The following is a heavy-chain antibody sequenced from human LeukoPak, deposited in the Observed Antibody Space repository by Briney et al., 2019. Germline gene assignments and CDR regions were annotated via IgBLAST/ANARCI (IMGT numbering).Heavy chain of an antibody. Sequence: GRSLRLSCAASGFTFSSYAMHWVRQAPGKGLEWVAVISYDGSNKYYADSVKGRFTISRDNSKNTLYLQMNSLRAEDTAVYYCARGLPVYDFWSGYSDYWGQGTLVTVSS. CDR2: ISYDGSNK. CDR1: GFTFSSYA. V-gene: IGHV3-30-3*01. CDR3: ARGLPVYDFWSGYSDY. J-gene: IGHJ4*02. D-gene: IGHD3-3*01.